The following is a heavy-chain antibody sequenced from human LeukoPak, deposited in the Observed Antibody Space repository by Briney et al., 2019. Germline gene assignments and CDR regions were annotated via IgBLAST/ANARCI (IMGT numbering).Heavy chain of an antibody. D-gene: IGHD2/OR15-2a*01. CDR2: ITWDGGST. J-gene: IGHJ6*03. CDR3: AKDRAARGRGNYFYMDV. V-gene: IGHV3-43D*03. CDR1: GFTFSSYG. Sequence: GGSLRLSCAASGFTFSSYGIHWVRQASGKGLEWVSHITWDGGSTHYADSVEGRFTISRDNRENSLYLQMNSLRPEDTALYYCAKDRAARGRGNYFYMDVWGKGTTITVSS.